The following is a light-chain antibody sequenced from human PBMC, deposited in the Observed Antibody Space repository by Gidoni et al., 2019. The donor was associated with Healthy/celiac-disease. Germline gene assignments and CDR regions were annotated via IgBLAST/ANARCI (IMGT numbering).Light chain of an antibody. CDR3: QQSYSTLAFT. CDR1: QSISSY. V-gene: IGKV1-39*01. J-gene: IGKJ3*01. Sequence: DIQMTQSPSSLSESVGDRVTITCRASQSISSYLNWYQQKPGKAPKLLIYAASSLQSGVPSRFSGSGSGTDFTLTISSLQPEDFATYYCQQSYSTLAFTFGPGTKVEIK. CDR2: AAS.